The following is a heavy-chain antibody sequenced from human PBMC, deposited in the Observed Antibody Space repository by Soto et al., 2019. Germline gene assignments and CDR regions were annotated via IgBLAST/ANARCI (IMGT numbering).Heavy chain of an antibody. J-gene: IGHJ4*02. CDR3: ASRDPGTSVDY. Sequence: QVQLQESGPGLVKPSGTLSLTCAVSGGSFTSNNWWTWVRQPPGQGLEWIGEIYRTGSTNYNPSLESRVTIPLDKSENQFSLKVTSLTAADTAVYYCASRDPGTSVDYWGQGTLVTVSS. V-gene: IGHV4-4*02. CDR2: IYRTGST. CDR1: GGSFTSNNW. D-gene: IGHD1-7*01.